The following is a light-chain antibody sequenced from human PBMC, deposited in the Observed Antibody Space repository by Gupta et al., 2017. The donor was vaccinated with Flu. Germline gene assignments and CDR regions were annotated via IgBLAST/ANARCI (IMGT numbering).Light chain of an antibody. J-gene: IGKJ1*01. Sequence: PSSLSASVGGRVTITCRASQRISSYLNWYQQKPGKAPKLLIYAASTLQSGVPSRFSGSGSGTDFTLTISRLQPEDFATYYCQQTNSTPRAFGQGTKVDIK. CDR3: QQTNSTPRA. V-gene: IGKV1-39*01. CDR2: AAS. CDR1: QRISSY.